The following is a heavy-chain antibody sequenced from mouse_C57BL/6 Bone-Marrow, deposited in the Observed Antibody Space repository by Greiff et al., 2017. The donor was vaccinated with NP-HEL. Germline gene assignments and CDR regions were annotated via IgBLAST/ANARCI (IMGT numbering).Heavy chain of an antibody. Sequence: EVQLVESGAELVRPGASVKLSCTASGFNIKDDYMHWVKQRPEQGLEWIGWIDPENGDTEYASKFQGKATITADTSSNTAYLQLSSLTSEDTAVYYCTTPLLWGDYWGQGTSVTVSS. CDR1: GFNIKDDY. J-gene: IGHJ4*01. D-gene: IGHD2-1*01. CDR2: IDPENGDT. V-gene: IGHV14-4*01. CDR3: TTPLLWGDY.